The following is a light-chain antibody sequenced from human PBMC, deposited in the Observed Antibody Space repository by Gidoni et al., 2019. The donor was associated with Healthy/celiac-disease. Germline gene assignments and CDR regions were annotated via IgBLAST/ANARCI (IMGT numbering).Light chain of an antibody. CDR1: QDISNY. V-gene: IGKV1-33*01. Sequence: DIQMTQSPSSLSASVGDRVTITCQESQDISNYLNWYQQKPGKAPKLLIYDASNLETGVPSRFSGSGSGTDFPFTISSLQPEDIATYYCQQYDNPPFTFGPGTKVDIK. CDR2: DAS. J-gene: IGKJ3*01. CDR3: QQYDNPPFT.